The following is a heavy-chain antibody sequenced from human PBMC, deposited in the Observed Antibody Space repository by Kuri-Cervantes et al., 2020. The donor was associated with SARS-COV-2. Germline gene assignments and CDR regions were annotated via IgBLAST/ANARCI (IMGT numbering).Heavy chain of an antibody. CDR3: AKEGYYYDSSGYYLFDY. CDR2: ISGSGGST. Sequence: GESLKISCAASGFTFSSYAMSWVRQAPGKGLEWVSAISGSGGSTYYADSVKGRFTISRDNSKNTLYLQMNSLRAEDTAVYYCAKEGYYYDSSGYYLFDYWGQGTLVTAPQ. V-gene: IGHV3-23*01. D-gene: IGHD3-22*01. J-gene: IGHJ4*02. CDR1: GFTFSSYA.